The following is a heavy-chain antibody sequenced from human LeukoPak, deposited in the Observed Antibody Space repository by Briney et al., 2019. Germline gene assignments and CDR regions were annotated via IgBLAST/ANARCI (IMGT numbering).Heavy chain of an antibody. V-gene: IGHV3-20*04. Sequence: GGSLRLSCAASGFTFSSYAMNWVRQAPGKGLEWVSGINWNGGSIGYADSVKGRFTISRDNAKNSLYLQMNSLRAEDTALYYCARDLNAVGATGAWGYYFDYWGQGTLVTVSS. D-gene: IGHD1-26*01. J-gene: IGHJ4*02. CDR1: GFTFSSYA. CDR2: INWNGGSI. CDR3: ARDLNAVGATGAWGYYFDY.